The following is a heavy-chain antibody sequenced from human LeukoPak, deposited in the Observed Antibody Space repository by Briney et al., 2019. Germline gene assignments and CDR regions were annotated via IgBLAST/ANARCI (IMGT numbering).Heavy chain of an antibody. V-gene: IGHV1-69*04. CDR2: IIPILGIA. D-gene: IGHD2-15*01. J-gene: IGHJ4*02. Sequence: SVKVSCKASGGTFSSYAISWVRQAPGQGLEWMGRIIPILGIANYAQKFQGRATITADKSTSTAYMELSSLRSEDTAVYYCARDREGYCSGGSCPFDYWGQGTLVTVSS. CDR3: ARDREGYCSGGSCPFDY. CDR1: GGTFSSYA.